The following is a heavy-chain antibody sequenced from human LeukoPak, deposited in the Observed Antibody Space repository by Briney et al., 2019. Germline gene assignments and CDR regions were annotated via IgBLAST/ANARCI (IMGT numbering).Heavy chain of an antibody. CDR1: GGSFSGYY. CDR3: ARHLVSGGYSGNFYPFDY. J-gene: IGHJ4*02. D-gene: IGHD5-12*01. Sequence: SETLSLTCAVYGGSFSGYYWSWIRQPPGKGLEWIGEINHSGSTNYNPSLKSRVTISVDTSKNQFSLKLSSVTAPDTAVYYCARHLVSGGYSGNFYPFDYWGQGTLVTVSS. V-gene: IGHV4-34*01. CDR2: INHSGST.